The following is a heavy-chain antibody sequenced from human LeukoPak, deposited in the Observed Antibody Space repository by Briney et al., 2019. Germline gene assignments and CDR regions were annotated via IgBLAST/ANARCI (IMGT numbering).Heavy chain of an antibody. Sequence: GGSLRLSCAASGFSVSIKYMNWVRQAPGKGLEWVSILYSSGTTYYANSVKGRFTISRDNSENKLFLQMNSLRAEDTAVYYCAREHYGDEGYWGQGTLVTVSS. V-gene: IGHV3-53*01. J-gene: IGHJ4*02. CDR3: AREHYGDEGY. CDR1: GFSVSIKY. D-gene: IGHD4-17*01. CDR2: LYSSGTT.